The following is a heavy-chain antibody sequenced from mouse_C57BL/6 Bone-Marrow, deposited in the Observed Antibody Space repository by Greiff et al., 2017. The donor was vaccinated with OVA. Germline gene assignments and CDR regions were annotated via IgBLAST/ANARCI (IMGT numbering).Heavy chain of an antibody. CDR1: GFTFSDYY. Sequence: EVNVVESGGGLVQPGGSLKLSCAASGFTFSDYYMYWVRQTPEKRLEWVAYISNGGGSTYYPDTVKGRFTISRDNAKNTLYLQMSRLKSEDTAMYYCARLRRGGFDYWGQGTTLTVSS. J-gene: IGHJ2*01. V-gene: IGHV5-12*01. CDR2: ISNGGGST. D-gene: IGHD2-12*01. CDR3: ARLRRGGFDY.